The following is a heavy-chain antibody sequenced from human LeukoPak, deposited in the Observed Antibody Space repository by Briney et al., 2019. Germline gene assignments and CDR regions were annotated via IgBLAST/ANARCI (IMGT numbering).Heavy chain of an antibody. CDR3: ARAIKYYYGSGSYYPSGY. V-gene: IGHV3-21*01. CDR1: GFTFSSYS. Sequence: PGGSLRLSCAASGFTFSSYSMNWVRQAPGKGLEWVSSISSSSSYIYYADSVKGRFTISRDNAKNSLYLQMNSLRAEDTAVYYCARAIKYYYGSGSYYPSGYWGQGTLVTVSS. J-gene: IGHJ4*02. CDR2: ISSSSSYI. D-gene: IGHD3-10*01.